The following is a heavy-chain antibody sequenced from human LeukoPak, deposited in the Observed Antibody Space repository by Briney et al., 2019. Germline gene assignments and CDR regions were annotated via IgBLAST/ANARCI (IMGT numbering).Heavy chain of an antibody. CDR2: ISYDGSNK. Sequence: GGSLRLSCAASGFTFSSYAMHWVRQAPGKGLEWVAVISYDGSNKYYADSVKGRFTISRDNSKNTLYLQMNSLRAEDTAVYYCARDLKGYCSGGSCYDFDYWGQGTLVTVSS. D-gene: IGHD2-15*01. CDR1: GFTFSSYA. J-gene: IGHJ4*02. V-gene: IGHV3-30-3*01. CDR3: ARDLKGYCSGGSCYDFDY.